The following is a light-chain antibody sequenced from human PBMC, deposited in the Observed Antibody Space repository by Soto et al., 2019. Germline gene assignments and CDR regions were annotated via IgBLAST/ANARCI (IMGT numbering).Light chain of an antibody. CDR3: QQYGSSPRT. CDR2: GAS. CDR1: QSISSTY. V-gene: IGKV3-20*01. J-gene: IGKJ1*01. Sequence: EIVLTQSPGILSLSPGERATLSCRASQSISSTYLAWYQQKPGQAPRLLIYGASSRATGIPDRFSGSGSGTEFTLTISRLEPEDVAVFYCQQYGSSPRTFGKGTKVDMK.